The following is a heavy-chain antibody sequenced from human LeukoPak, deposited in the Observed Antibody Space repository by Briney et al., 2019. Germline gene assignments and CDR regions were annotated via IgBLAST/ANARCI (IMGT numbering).Heavy chain of an antibody. CDR3: AGGVTARDGSGSRNFDY. V-gene: IGHV1-18*01. CDR2: ISAYNDNT. D-gene: IGHD3-10*01. Sequence: ASVKVSCKASGYTFTSYGISWVRQAPGQGLEWMGWISAYNDNTNYAQKLQGRVTMTTDTSTSTAYMELRSLRSDDTAVYYCAGGVTARDGSGSRNFDYWGQGTLVTVSS. CDR1: GYTFTSYG. J-gene: IGHJ4*02.